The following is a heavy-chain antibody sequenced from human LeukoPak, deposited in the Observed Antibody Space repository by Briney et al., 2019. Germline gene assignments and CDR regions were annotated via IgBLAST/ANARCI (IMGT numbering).Heavy chain of an antibody. CDR2: ISSSSSYI. CDR3: ARDSGLWFGEFSPHDAFDI. CDR1: GFTFSSYS. Sequence: NPGGSLRLSCAASGFTFSSYSMNWVRQAPGKGLEWVSSISSSSSYIYYADSVKGRFTISRDNAKNSLYLQMNSLRAEDTAVYYCARDSGLWFGEFSPHDAFDIWGQGTMVTVSS. D-gene: IGHD3-10*01. V-gene: IGHV3-21*04. J-gene: IGHJ3*02.